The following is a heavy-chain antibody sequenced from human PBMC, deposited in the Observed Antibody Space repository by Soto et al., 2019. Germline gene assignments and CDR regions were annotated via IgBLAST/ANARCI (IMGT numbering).Heavy chain of an antibody. CDR2: ISYDGSNK. CDR3: AKDHVVVTAAIDY. J-gene: IGHJ4*02. D-gene: IGHD2-21*02. CDR1: GFTFSSYG. V-gene: IGHV3-30*18. Sequence: QVQLVESGGGVVQPGRSLRLSCAASGFTFSSYGMHWVRQAPGKGLEWVAVISYDGSNKYYADSVKGRFTISRDNSNNTLYLQMNSLRAEDAAVYYCAKDHVVVTAAIDYWGQGTLVTVS.